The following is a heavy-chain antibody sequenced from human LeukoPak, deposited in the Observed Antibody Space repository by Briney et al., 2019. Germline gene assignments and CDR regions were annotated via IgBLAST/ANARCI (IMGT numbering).Heavy chain of an antibody. D-gene: IGHD5-18*01. CDR2: IIPIFGTA. CDR3: ARVEWHTAMVTGEPDY. V-gene: IGHV1-69*13. Sequence: ASVKVSCKASGGTFSSYAISWVRQAPGQGLEWMGGIIPIFGTANYAQKFQGRVTITADESTSTAYMELSSLRSEDTAVYYCARVEWHTAMVTGEPDYWGQGTLVTVSS. CDR1: GGTFSSYA. J-gene: IGHJ4*02.